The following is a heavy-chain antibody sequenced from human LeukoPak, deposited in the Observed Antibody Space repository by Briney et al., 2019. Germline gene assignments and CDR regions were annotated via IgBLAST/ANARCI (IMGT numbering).Heavy chain of an antibody. V-gene: IGHV3-11*04. CDR1: GFTFSVYY. Sequence: GGSLRLSCAASGFTFSVYYMSWIRQAPGKGLECVSYISSGGSTIYYADSVKGRFTISRDNAKNSLYLQMNSLRAEDTAVYYCARVGRGWELDYWGQGTLVTVSS. CDR2: ISSGGSTI. CDR3: ARVGRGWELDY. D-gene: IGHD6-19*01. J-gene: IGHJ4*02.